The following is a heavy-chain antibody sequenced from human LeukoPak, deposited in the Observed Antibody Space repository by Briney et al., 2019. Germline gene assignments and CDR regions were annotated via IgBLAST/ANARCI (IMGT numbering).Heavy chain of an antibody. CDR3: ARGTHSGSYFGFLNFDY. D-gene: IGHD1-26*01. CDR1: GYTFTSYG. CDR2: ISAYNGNT. J-gene: IGHJ4*02. Sequence: GASVKVSCKASGYTFTSYGISWVRQAPGQGLEWMGWISAYNGNTNYAQKLQGRVTMTTDTSTSTAYMELRSLRSDDTAVYYCARGTHSGSYFGFLNFDYWGQGALVTVSS. V-gene: IGHV1-18*01.